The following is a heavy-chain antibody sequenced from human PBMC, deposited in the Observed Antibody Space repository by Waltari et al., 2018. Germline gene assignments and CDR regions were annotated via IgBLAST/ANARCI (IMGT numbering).Heavy chain of an antibody. Sequence: EVQLVESGGVVIQPGGSLRLPCEDSGFTLENYAMSWVRQAPGKGLECVSFISWDGGTRFYADSVRGRFTISRDNSKDLLYLQMKGLRGEDTAFYYCAKDYDNDSRGYNWGQGTLVTVSS. CDR2: ISWDGGTR. CDR1: GFTLENYA. CDR3: AKDYDNDSRGYN. J-gene: IGHJ4*02. D-gene: IGHD3-22*01. V-gene: IGHV3-43D*04.